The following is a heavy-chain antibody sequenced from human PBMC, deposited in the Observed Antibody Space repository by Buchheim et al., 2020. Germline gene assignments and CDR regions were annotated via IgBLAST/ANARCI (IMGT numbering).Heavy chain of an antibody. CDR1: GFTFSSYA. D-gene: IGHD3-3*01. J-gene: IGHJ6*02. CDR2: ISGNGGST. CDR3: AKYDFWSGYPFYYGMDV. Sequence: EVQLLESGGGLVQPGGSLRLSCAASGFTFSSYAMSWVRQAPGKGLEWVSAISGNGGSTYYADSVKGRFTISRDNSKNTLYLQMNSLRAEDTAVYYCAKYDFWSGYPFYYGMDVWGQGTT. V-gene: IGHV3-23*01.